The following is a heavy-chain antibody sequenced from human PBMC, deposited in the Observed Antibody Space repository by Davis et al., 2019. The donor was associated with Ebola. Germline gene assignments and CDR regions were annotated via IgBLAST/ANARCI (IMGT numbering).Heavy chain of an antibody. V-gene: IGHV3-15*01. CDR1: GFTGSNAR. CDR2: IKSKSDGGTT. CDR3: ATSGSVSGRLEY. J-gene: IGHJ4*02. D-gene: IGHD6-19*01. Sequence: GESLKISCAASGFTGSNARMSWVRQAPGKGLEWLGCIKSKSDGGTTDSAAPVKGRFSISRDDSKNTLYLQMNSLKTGDTAVYYCATSGSVSGRLEYWGQGTLVTVSS.